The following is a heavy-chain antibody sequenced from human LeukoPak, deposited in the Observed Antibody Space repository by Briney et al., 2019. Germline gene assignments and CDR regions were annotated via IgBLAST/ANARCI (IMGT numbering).Heavy chain of an antibody. D-gene: IGHD3-16*01. CDR2: IYYSGST. Sequence: PSETLSLTWTVSGGSIRVYYWSCVRQPPGEGLEWIAYIYYSGSTNYNPSLKPRATISLNTSKNQFSLKLSSVTAADTAVYYCAVGATHYYMDVCGKGTTVTVYS. V-gene: IGHV4-59*08. J-gene: IGHJ6*03. CDR3: AVGATHYYMDV. CDR1: GGSIRVYY.